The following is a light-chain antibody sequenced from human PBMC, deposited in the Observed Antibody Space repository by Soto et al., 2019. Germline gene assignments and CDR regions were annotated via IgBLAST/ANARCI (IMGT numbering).Light chain of an antibody. Sequence: QSVLTQPRSVSGSPGQSVTISCTGTSSDVGGYNYVSWYQQRPGKAPKLMIYDVSKRPSGVPDRFSGSKSGNTASLTISGLQAEDEADYSCGSYAGSDIDVFGPGTKVTVL. J-gene: IGLJ1*01. CDR3: GSYAGSDIDV. CDR2: DVS. CDR1: SSDVGGYNY. V-gene: IGLV2-11*01.